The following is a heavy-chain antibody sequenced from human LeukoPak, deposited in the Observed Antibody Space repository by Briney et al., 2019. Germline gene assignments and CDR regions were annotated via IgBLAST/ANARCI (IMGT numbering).Heavy chain of an antibody. CDR3: ATDFEYRSSSPNYFDY. D-gene: IGHD6-6*01. J-gene: IGHJ4*02. Sequence: ASVKVSCKASGGTFSSYAISWVRQAPGQGLEWMGWISPYNGNTNYAQKLQGRVTMTTDTSTSAAYMELRSLRSDDTAVYYCATDFEYRSSSPNYFDYWGQGTLVTVSS. CDR2: ISPYNGNT. CDR1: GGTFSSYA. V-gene: IGHV1-18*01.